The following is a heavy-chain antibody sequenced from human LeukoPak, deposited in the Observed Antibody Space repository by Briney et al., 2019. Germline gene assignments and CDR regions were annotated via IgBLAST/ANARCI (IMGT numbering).Heavy chain of an antibody. V-gene: IGHV3-7*01. Sequence: PGGSLRLSCAASRFTFSSSWMCWVRQAPGKGLEWVANIKEDGSVKNYVDSVKGRFTISRDNAKNSLYLQMNSLRAEDTAVYYCARDQPVARDDSSGYFDYWGQGTLVTVSS. CDR3: ARDQPVARDDSSGYFDY. J-gene: IGHJ4*02. CDR2: IKEDGSVK. CDR1: RFTFSSSW. D-gene: IGHD3-22*01.